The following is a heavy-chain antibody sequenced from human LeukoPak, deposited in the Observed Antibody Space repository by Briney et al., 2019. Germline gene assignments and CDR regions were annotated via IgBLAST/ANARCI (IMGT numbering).Heavy chain of an antibody. CDR2: ISRGGSDI. J-gene: IGHJ4*02. V-gene: IGHV3-48*03. CDR1: GFTSSNYE. CDR3: ARAQLLRLENFLDY. D-gene: IGHD4-23*01. Sequence: GGSLRFPCAASGFTSSNYEMNWLRQAPGQGLEWVSYISRGGSDIYYADSVKGRFTISSDNAKNSVYLQMNSLRAEDTAVYYCARAQLLRLENFLDYWGQGTLVTVSS.